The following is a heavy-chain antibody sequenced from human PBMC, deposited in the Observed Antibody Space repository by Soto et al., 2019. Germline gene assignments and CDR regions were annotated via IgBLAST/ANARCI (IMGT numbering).Heavy chain of an antibody. Sequence: GGSLRLSCTVSGFTFSNAWITWVRQAPWKGLEWVGRIKSKTDDGTTDYAAPVKGRFNISRDDSRNTLYLQMNSLKTEDTAVYYCTTDSSSWAYYYYYGMDVWGQGTAVAVSS. J-gene: IGHJ6*02. D-gene: IGHD2-2*01. CDR1: GFTFSNAW. CDR3: TTDSSSWAYYYYYGMDV. V-gene: IGHV3-15*01. CDR2: IKSKTDDGTT.